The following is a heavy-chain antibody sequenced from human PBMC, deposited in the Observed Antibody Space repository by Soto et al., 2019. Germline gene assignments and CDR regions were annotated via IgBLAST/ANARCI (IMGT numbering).Heavy chain of an antibody. V-gene: IGHV3-23*01. CDR2: ISGTDDYT. CDR3: AKTSRRYASAIQAFFDP. J-gene: IGHJ5*02. CDR1: GFTLSNFA. D-gene: IGHD2-2*01. Sequence: WGSLRLCGAASGFTLSNFAMTWVRQGTGEGLESVSSISGTDDYTYYADSVKGQFTISRDNARNTLFLLMNTLKAPDTAVYYCAKTSRRYASAIQAFFDPGGLGTLVTVSA.